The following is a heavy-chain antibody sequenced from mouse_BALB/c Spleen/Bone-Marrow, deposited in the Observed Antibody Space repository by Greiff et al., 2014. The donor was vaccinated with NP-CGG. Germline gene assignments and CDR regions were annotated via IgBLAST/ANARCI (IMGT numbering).Heavy chain of an antibody. D-gene: IGHD2-3*01. CDR3: ARGASYGYYLGLAY. Sequence: VQLKEPGPELGKPGASVKISCKASGYTFTDYNMHWVKQSHGKSLEWIGYIYPYNGGTVYKQKFKSKATLTVDNSSSTANMELRSLTSEDSAVYYCARGASYGYYLGLAYWRQGTPVTVPA. CDR2: IYPYNGGT. V-gene: IGHV1S29*02. CDR1: GYTFTDYN. J-gene: IGHJ3*01.